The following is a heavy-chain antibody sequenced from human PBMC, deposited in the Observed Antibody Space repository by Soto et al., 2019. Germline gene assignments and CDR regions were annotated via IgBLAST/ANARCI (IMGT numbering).Heavy chain of an antibody. CDR2: IKSKTDGGTT. CDR3: TTDPDTAMVTPFDY. J-gene: IGHJ4*02. D-gene: IGHD5-18*01. CDR1: GFTFSNAW. Sequence: GGSLRLSCAASGFTFSNAWMNWVRQAPGKGLEWVGRIKSKTDGGTTDYAAPVKGRFTISRDDSKNTLYLQMNSLKTEDTAVYYCTTDPDTAMVTPFDYWGQGTLVTVSS. V-gene: IGHV3-15*07.